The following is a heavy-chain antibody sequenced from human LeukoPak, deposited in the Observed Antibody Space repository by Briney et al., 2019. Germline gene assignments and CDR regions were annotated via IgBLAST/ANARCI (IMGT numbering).Heavy chain of an antibody. CDR1: GFTFSSYE. V-gene: IGHV3-48*03. D-gene: IGHD1-1*01. CDR3: PRGLALLGGPTNED. J-gene: IGHJ4*02. Sequence: GGSLRLSCAASGFTFSSYEMNWVRQAPGKGLGWVSYISSSGSTIYYADSVKGRFTISRDNAKNSLYLQMNSLRAEDTAVYYCPRGLALLGGPTNEDWGQGTLVTVSS. CDR2: ISSSGSTI.